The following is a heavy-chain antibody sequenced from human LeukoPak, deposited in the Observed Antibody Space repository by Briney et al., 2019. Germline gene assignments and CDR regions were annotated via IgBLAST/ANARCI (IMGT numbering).Heavy chain of an antibody. V-gene: IGHV1-8*01. CDR1: GYTFTSYD. CDR3: ARVYCSGGSCYSGVSYYYYYMDV. D-gene: IGHD2-15*01. Sequence: ASVKVSCKASGYTFTSYDINWVRQATGQGLEWMGWMNPNSGNTGYAQKFQGRVTMTTDTSTSTAYMELRSLRSDDTAVYYCARVYCSGGSCYSGVSYYYYYMDVWGKGTTVTVSS. J-gene: IGHJ6*03. CDR2: MNPNSGNT.